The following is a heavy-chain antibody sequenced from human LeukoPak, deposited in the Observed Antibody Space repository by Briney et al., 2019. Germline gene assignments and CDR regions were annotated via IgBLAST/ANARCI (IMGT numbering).Heavy chain of an antibody. D-gene: IGHD3-22*01. Sequence: SETLSLTCTVSGGSISSYYWSWIRQPPGKGLEWIGYIYYSGSTNYNPSLKSRVTISVDTSKNQFYLKLSSLTAADTAVYYCARQDDSSGYHKIFDYWGPGTLVTVSS. V-gene: IGHV4-59*08. CDR3: ARQDDSSGYHKIFDY. CDR1: GGSISSYY. J-gene: IGHJ4*02. CDR2: IYYSGST.